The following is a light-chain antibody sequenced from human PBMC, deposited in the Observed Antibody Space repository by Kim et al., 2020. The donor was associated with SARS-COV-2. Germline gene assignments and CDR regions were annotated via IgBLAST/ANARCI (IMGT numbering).Light chain of an antibody. CDR1: QSVGSSL. J-gene: IGKJ2*01. CDR2: EAF. V-gene: IGKV3-20*01. CDR3: QQYGSTPYT. Sequence: LSTVECAALSCRASQSVGSSLLAWYQQKPGQAPRLLIYEAFKRVAGIPDRFSGSGSGTDFTLTISRPEPEDVAMYYCQQYGSTPYTFGQGTKLEI.